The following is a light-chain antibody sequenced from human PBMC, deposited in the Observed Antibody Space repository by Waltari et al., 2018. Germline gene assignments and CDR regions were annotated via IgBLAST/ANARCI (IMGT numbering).Light chain of an antibody. Sequence: QSALTQPASVSGSPGQSLPISCTGTSSDVCGYNYVSWSQQHPGKAPKLMIYYVSNRPSGVSNRFSGSKSGNTASLTSSGVQAEDEADYYCSSYTSSSTLYVFGTGTKVTVL. CDR2: YVS. CDR3: SSYTSSSTLYV. V-gene: IGLV2-14*03. J-gene: IGLJ1*01. CDR1: SSDVCGYNY.